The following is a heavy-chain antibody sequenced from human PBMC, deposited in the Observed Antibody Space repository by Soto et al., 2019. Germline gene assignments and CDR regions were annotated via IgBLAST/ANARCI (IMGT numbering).Heavy chain of an antibody. CDR2: IYWDDDK. Sequence: QITLNESGPTVVRPTETLTLTCRFSGFSLTTSGVGVGWIRQSPGKAPEWLALIYWDDDKRYSASLKSRLTITKDTSKIQVVLTVSDLDPTDTATYYCAHRVLRTVFGLVTTTAIYFDFWGQGTPGAFSS. CDR1: GFSLTTSGVG. V-gene: IGHV2-5*02. CDR3: AHRVLRTVFGLVTTTAIYFDF. J-gene: IGHJ4*02. D-gene: IGHD3-3*01.